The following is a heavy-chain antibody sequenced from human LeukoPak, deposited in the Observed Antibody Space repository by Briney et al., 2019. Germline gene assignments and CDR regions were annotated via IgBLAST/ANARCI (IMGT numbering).Heavy chain of an antibody. CDR2: ISYDGSNK. CDR1: GFTFSSYG. Sequence: PGGSLRLSCAASGFTFSSYGMHWVRQAPGKGLEGVAVISYDGSNKYYADSVKGRFTISRDNSKNTLYLQMNSLRAEDTAVYYCASCGMTHYDILTGRDFDYWGQGTLVTVSS. J-gene: IGHJ4*02. V-gene: IGHV3-30*19. D-gene: IGHD3-9*01. CDR3: ASCGMTHYDILTGRDFDY.